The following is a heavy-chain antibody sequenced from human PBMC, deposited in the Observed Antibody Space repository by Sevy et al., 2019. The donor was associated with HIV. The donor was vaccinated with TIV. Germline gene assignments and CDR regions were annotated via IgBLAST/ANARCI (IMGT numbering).Heavy chain of an antibody. CDR1: GYIFTDYY. J-gene: IGHJ4*02. CDR2: INPKNGDT. CDR3: ARKLVREFDF. D-gene: IGHD1-1*01. V-gene: IGHV1-2*02. Sequence: ASVKVSCRTSGYIFTDYYSYWMRQAPGQGPEWVGWINPKNGDTRSTQKFQGRITITRDTSTSTAYMDLTSLTSDDTAIYYCARKLVREFDFWGQGTLVTVSS.